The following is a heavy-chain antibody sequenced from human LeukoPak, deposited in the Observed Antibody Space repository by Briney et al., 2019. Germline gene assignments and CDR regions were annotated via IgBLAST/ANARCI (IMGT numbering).Heavy chain of an antibody. J-gene: IGHJ5*02. V-gene: IGHV1-18*01. CDR3: ARDNSVGDVAWRFDP. Sequence: ASVKVTCKASGYKFTNYGISWVRQAPGQGLEWMGWISPYNGNTIYAQKLQGRVTMTTDTSTSTAYMELRSLRSEDTAVYYCARDNSVGDVAWRFDPWGQGTLVTVSS. D-gene: IGHD1-26*01. CDR2: ISPYNGNT. CDR1: GYKFTNYG.